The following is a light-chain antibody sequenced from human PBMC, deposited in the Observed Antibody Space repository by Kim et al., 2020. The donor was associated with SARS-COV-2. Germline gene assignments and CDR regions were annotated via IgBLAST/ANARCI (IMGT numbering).Light chain of an antibody. J-gene: IGKJ4*01. CDR1: ESVGTY. CDR2: DAS. CDR3: QQRSNWPLT. Sequence: PGERATASCRASESVGTYLAWYQKKPGQAPMLLIYDASNRATGIPARFSGSGSGTDFTLTISSLEPEDFAVYYCQQRSNWPLTFGGGTKVDIK. V-gene: IGKV3-11*01.